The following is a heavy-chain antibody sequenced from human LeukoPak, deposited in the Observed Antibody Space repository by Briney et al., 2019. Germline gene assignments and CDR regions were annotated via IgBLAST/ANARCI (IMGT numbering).Heavy chain of an antibody. D-gene: IGHD2-21*02. Sequence: PGGSLRLSCAASGFTVSSNYISWVRQAPGKGLEWVSVLYSGSNTYYADSVKGRFTVSRDNSKNTLYLQMNSLRAEDTAVYYCATSGGDRSADAFDIWGQGTMVTVSS. CDR1: GFTVSSNY. J-gene: IGHJ3*02. CDR3: ATSGGDRSADAFDI. V-gene: IGHV3-53*01. CDR2: LYSGSNT.